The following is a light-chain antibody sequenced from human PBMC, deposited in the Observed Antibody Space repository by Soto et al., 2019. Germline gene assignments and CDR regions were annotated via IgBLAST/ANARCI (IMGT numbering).Light chain of an antibody. CDR3: SSYTSSYV. Sequence: QSALTQPASVSGSPGQSITISCTGTSSDVGGYNYVSWYQQHPGKAPKLMIYDVSNRPSGVSNRFSGSKSGNTASLTISGLQAEDEADYYCSSYTSSYVFGIGTKVTVL. CDR2: DVS. CDR1: SSDVGGYNY. J-gene: IGLJ1*01. V-gene: IGLV2-14*01.